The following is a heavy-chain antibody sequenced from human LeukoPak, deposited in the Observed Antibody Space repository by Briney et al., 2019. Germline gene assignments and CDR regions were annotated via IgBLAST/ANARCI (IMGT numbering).Heavy chain of an antibody. J-gene: IGHJ4*02. V-gene: IGHV1-18*01. CDR3: ARAPQHRYSSGWQEFDY. CDR1: GYTFTSYG. Sequence: GASVTVSCKASGYTFTSYGISWARQAPGQGLEWMGWISAYNGNTNYAQKLQGRVTMTTDTSTSTAYMELRSLRSDDTAVYYCARAPQHRYSSGWQEFDYWGQGTLVTVSS. CDR2: ISAYNGNT. D-gene: IGHD6-19*01.